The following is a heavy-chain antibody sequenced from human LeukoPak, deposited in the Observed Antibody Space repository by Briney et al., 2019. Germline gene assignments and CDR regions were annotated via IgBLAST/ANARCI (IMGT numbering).Heavy chain of an antibody. V-gene: IGHV4-39*07. J-gene: IGHJ4*02. D-gene: IGHD3-10*01. Sequence: SETLSLTCAVSGGSIRNSSFYWGWIRQPPGKGLEWIASIYNSGTTYYNPSIKSRITISVDTSKNQFSLKLSSVTAADTAVYYCARVSMVRGVTFDYWGQGTLVTVSS. CDR2: IYNSGTT. CDR3: ARVSMVRGVTFDY. CDR1: GGSIRNSSFY.